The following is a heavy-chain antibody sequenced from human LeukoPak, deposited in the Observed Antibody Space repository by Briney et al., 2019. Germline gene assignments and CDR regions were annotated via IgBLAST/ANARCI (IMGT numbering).Heavy chain of an antibody. D-gene: IGHD3-22*01. CDR2: MSHSGST. J-gene: IGHJ4*02. CDR1: GYSISSGYH. V-gene: IGHV4-38-2*01. Sequence: PSETLSLTCGVSGYSISSGYHWGWIRQPTGKGLGWIGSMSHSGSTYYNPSLKSRVTISVDTSKNQFSVKLSSVTAADTAVYYCARHHLYDSSGDGRYYFDYWGQGTLVTVSS. CDR3: ARHHLYDSSGDGRYYFDY.